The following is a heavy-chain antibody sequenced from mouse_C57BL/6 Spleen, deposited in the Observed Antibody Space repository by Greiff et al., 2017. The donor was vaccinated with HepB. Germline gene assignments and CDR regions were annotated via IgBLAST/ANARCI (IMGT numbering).Heavy chain of an antibody. CDR3: AREGHDYGSSYVWYFDV. J-gene: IGHJ1*03. Sequence: QVQLQQSGPELVKPGASVKISCKASGYAFSSSWMNWVKQRHGKGLEWIGRIYPGDGDTNYNGKFKGKATLTADKSSRTAYMQLSSLTSEDSAVYFCAREGHDYGSSYVWYFDVWGTVTTVTVSS. CDR1: GYAFSSSW. CDR2: IYPGDGDT. V-gene: IGHV1-82*01. D-gene: IGHD1-1*01.